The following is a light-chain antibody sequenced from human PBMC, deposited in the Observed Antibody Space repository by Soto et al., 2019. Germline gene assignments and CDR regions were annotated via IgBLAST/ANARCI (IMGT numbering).Light chain of an antibody. V-gene: IGLV1-47*01. Sequence: QSVLAQPPSASGTPGQRVIISCSGGSSNIGSNSVYWFQHFPGTAPKLLIYWSSQRPSGVPDRFSGSKSGTSASLAISGLRSEDEADYYCATWDASLSAWVFGGGTKVTVL. CDR3: ATWDASLSAWV. CDR2: WSS. CDR1: SSNIGSNS. J-gene: IGLJ3*02.